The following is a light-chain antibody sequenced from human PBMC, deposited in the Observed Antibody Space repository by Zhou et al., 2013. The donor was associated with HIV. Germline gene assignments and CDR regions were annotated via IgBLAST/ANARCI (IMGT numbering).Light chain of an antibody. Sequence: IVLTQSPGTLSLSLGDRATLSCRASQSVSSNLAWYQQKPGQAPRLLMSDASNRAAGIPARFSGSGSGTDFTLTINSLQPEDFAVYYCQQRSSWPPSFGGGSTLEIK. V-gene: IGKV3-11*01. J-gene: IGKJ4*01. CDR2: DAS. CDR1: QSVSSN. CDR3: QQRSSWPPS.